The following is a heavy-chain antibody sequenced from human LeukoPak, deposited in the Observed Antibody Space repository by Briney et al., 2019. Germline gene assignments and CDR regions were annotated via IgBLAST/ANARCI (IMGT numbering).Heavy chain of an antibody. D-gene: IGHD5-18*01. V-gene: IGHV4-4*07. CDR1: GGPISSYY. CDR3: ARERGYSYAGYYYYMDV. Sequence: PSETLSLTCTVSGGPISSYYWSWIRQPAGKGLEWIGRIYTSGSSDYNPSLKSRVTMSVDRSKNQFSLKLSSVTAADTAVYFCARERGYSYAGYYYYMDVWGKGTTVTVSS. J-gene: IGHJ6*03. CDR2: IYTSGSS.